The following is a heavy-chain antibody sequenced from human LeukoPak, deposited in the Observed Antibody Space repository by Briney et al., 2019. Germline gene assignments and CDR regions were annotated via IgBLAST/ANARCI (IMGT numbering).Heavy chain of an antibody. CDR1: GFTVSSHD. CDR2: IYMGGTT. Sequence: PGGSLRLSCAASGFTVSSHDMSWVRQAPGKGLEWVSVIYMGGTTYYADSVKGRFTISRHSSKNTLYLQMNSLRADDTAVYYCAREYYFDNSGYYGVGDYWGQGTLVTVSS. CDR3: AREYYFDNSGYYGVGDY. D-gene: IGHD3-22*01. V-gene: IGHV3-53*04. J-gene: IGHJ4*02.